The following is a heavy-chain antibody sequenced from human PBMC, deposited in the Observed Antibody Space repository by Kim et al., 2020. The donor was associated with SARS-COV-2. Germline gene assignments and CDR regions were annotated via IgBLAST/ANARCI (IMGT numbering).Heavy chain of an antibody. CDR3: ARATVSKGTSMVRGLLESRSYYYMDV. Sequence: SETLSLTCTVSGDSMTSYHWNWIRQPPGKGLEWIGHIHSSGSTDYSPSLKSRVTISVDTSKNQFSLTVKSVTAADTAVYFCARATVSKGTSMVRGLLESRSYYYMDVWGTGTPVTVSS. J-gene: IGHJ6*03. CDR1: GDSMTSYH. D-gene: IGHD3-10*01. V-gene: IGHV4-59*01. CDR2: IHSSGST.